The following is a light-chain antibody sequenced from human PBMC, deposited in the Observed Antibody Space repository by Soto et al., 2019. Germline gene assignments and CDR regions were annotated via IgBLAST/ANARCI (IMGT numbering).Light chain of an antibody. CDR1: QTISSW. J-gene: IGKJ1*01. Sequence: DIRVTQSPPTLSASVGDRVTITCRASQTISSWLAWYQQKPGKAPKLLIYKASTLKSGVPSRFSGSGSGTVFTLTLSSVQDDYFATYCWQQYGFWRGTFGQGTKVDIK. V-gene: IGKV1-5*03. CDR3: QQYGFWRGT. CDR2: KAS.